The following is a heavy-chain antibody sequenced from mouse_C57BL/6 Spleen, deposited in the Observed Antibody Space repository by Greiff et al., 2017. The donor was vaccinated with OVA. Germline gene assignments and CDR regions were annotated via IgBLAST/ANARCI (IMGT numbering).Heavy chain of an antibody. CDR3: ARSYYSNYGNYFDY. V-gene: IGHV3-6*01. D-gene: IGHD2-5*01. CDR2: ISYDGSN. J-gene: IGHJ2*01. CDR1: GYSITSGYY. Sequence: EVQVVESGPGLVKPSQSLSLTCSVTGYSITSGYYWNWIRQFPGNKLEWMGYISYDGSNNYNPSLKNRISITRDTSKNQFFLKLNSVTTEDTATYYCARSYYSNYGNYFDYWGQGTTLTVSS.